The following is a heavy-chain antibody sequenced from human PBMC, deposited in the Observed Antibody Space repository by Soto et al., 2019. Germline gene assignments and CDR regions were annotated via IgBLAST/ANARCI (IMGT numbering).Heavy chain of an antibody. V-gene: IGHV1-69*01. J-gene: IGHJ4*02. Sequence: QVQLVQSGAEVRKPGSSGRVSCKASGGSFNRHTISWVRQAPGQGLEWMGGIIPIFGTANHAQKFQGRVTIIADESTSTVYSELSSLRSDDTAIYYCARGWGYDSTDYYYAYWGQGTLVIVSS. CDR2: IIPIFGTA. D-gene: IGHD3-22*01. CDR1: GGSFNRHT. CDR3: ARGWGYDSTDYYYAY.